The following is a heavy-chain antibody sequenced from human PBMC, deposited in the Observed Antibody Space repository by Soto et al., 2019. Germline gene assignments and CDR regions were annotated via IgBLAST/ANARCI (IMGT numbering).Heavy chain of an antibody. V-gene: IGHV3-23*01. CDR3: AKVRPPRRTVGVGATYYFDY. D-gene: IGHD1-26*01. Sequence: GGSLRLSCAASGFTFSSYAMSWVRQAPGKWLEWVSAISGSGGSTYYADSVKGRFTISRDNSKNTLYLQMNSLRAEDTAVYYCAKVRPPRRTVGVGATYYFDYWGQGXLVTVSS. J-gene: IGHJ4*02. CDR2: ISGSGGST. CDR1: GFTFSSYA.